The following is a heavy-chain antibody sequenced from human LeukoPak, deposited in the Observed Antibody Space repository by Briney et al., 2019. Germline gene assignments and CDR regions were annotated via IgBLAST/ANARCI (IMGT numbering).Heavy chain of an antibody. Sequence: GASVKVSCKASRYTFTSYAMHWVRQAPGQRLEWMGWINAGNGNTKYSQKFQGRVTITRDTSASTAYMELSSLRSEDTAVYYCARRDIVVVPAASSFDYWGQGTLVTVSS. CDR1: RYTFTSYA. CDR3: ARRDIVVVPAASSFDY. V-gene: IGHV1-3*01. J-gene: IGHJ4*02. D-gene: IGHD2-2*01. CDR2: INAGNGNT.